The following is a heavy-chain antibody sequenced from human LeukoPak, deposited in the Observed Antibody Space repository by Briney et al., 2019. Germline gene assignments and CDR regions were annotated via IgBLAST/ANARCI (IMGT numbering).Heavy chain of an antibody. CDR3: AREGY. V-gene: IGHV3-7*01. CDR2: INQDGSEK. CDR1: GFTFSSSW. Sequence: GGSLRLSCAASGFTFSSSWMSWVRQVPGKGLEWVAHINQDGSEKYYVDSVKGRFTISRDNAKNSLCLQMNSLRADDTAVYYCAREGYWGQGTLVTVYS. J-gene: IGHJ4*02.